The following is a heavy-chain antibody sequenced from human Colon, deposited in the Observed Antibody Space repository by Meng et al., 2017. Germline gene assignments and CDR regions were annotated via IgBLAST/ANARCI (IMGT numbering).Heavy chain of an antibody. CDR1: GDSVSSNRAL. D-gene: IGHD3-10*01. CDR3: TTWYGEY. Sequence: QVQLQQSGPGLVKPSQTLALLCAIAGDSVSSNRALWHWVRQSPSRGLEWLGQTYYRSEWQNHYGVSVKSRITINADTSRNHFSLHLNSVTPEDTAVYYCTTWYGEYWGQGTLVTVPQ. CDR2: TYYRSEWQN. J-gene: IGHJ4*02. V-gene: IGHV6-1*01.